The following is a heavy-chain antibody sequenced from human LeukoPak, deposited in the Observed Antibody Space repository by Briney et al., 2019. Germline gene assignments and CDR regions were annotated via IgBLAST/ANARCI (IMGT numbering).Heavy chain of an antibody. V-gene: IGHV4-34*01. CDR3: AREKKVGYDSYGMDV. CDR1: GGSFSGYY. J-gene: IGHJ6*02. D-gene: IGHD3-3*01. CDR2: INHSGST. Sequence: SETLSLTCAVYGGSFSGYYWSWIRQPPGKGLEWIGEINHSGSTNYNPSLKRRVIISVDTSKNQFSLKLSSVSAADTAVYYCAREKKVGYDSYGMDVWGQGTTVTVSS.